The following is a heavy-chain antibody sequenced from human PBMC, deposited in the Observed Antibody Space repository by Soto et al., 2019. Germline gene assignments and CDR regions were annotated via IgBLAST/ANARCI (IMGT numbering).Heavy chain of an antibody. D-gene: IGHD3-9*01. CDR2: IYPGDSDT. V-gene: IGHV5-51*01. J-gene: IGHJ6*02. CDR1: GYSFTSYW. Sequence: GESLKISCKGSGYSFTSYWIGWVRQMPGKGLEWMGIIYPGDSDTRYSPSFQGQVTISADKSISTAYLQWSSLKASDTAMNYCARVAVTIFWSYYGMDVWGQGTTVTVSS. CDR3: ARVAVTIFWSYYGMDV.